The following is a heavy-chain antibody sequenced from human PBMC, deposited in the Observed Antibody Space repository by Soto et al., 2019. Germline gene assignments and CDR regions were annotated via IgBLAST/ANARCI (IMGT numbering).Heavy chain of an antibody. V-gene: IGHV3-66*01. CDR2: IYSGGST. Sequence: EVQLVESGGGLVQPGGSLRLSCAASGFTVSSNYMSWVRQAPGKGLEWVSVIYSGGSTYYADSVKGRFTISRDNSKNMLYLQMNSLRAEDTAVYDCARDLAVTTFWYFDLWGRGTLVTVSS. J-gene: IGHJ2*01. CDR1: GFTVSSNY. D-gene: IGHD4-17*01. CDR3: ARDLAVTTFWYFDL.